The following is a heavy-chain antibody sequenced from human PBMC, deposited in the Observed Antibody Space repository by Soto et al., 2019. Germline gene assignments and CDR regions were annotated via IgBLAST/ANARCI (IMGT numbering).Heavy chain of an antibody. J-gene: IGHJ6*02. CDR2: INHSGST. CDR1: GGSFSGYY. V-gene: IGHV4-34*01. D-gene: IGHD6-13*01. Sequence: SETLSLTCAVYGGSFSGYYWSWIRQPPGKGLEWIGEINHSGSTNYNPSLKSRVTISVDTSKNQFSLKLSSVTAADTAVYYCARYSSNWFQTEGMDVWGQGTTVTVSS. CDR3: ARYSSNWFQTEGMDV.